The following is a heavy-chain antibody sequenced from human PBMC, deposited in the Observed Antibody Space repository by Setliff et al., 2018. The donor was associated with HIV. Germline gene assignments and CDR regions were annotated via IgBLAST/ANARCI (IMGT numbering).Heavy chain of an antibody. V-gene: IGHV1-2*02. Sequence: ASVKVSCKASGYTFTDYYLHWVRQAPGQGLEWMGWINPNSGDTNYAQKFQGRVTMTRDTSISTAYMELSRLRSDDTAVYYCARVLHCGGDCYTDAFDIWGQGTMVTVSS. CDR1: GYTFTDYY. CDR3: ARVLHCGGDCYTDAFDI. J-gene: IGHJ3*02. D-gene: IGHD2-21*01. CDR2: INPNSGDT.